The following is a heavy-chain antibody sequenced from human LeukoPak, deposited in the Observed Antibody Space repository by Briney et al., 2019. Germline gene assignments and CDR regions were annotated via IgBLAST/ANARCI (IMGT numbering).Heavy chain of an antibody. V-gene: IGHV7-4-1*02. CDR1: GYTFTSYA. CDR2: INTNTGNP. Sequence: ASVKVSCKASGYTFTSYAMHWVRQAPGQGLEWVGWINTNTGNPTYAQGFTGRFVFSLDTSVSTAYPQISTLKAEDTAVYYCARVGYDILTGYSRGFDYWGQGTLVTVSS. CDR3: ARVGYDILTGYSRGFDY. D-gene: IGHD3-9*01. J-gene: IGHJ4*02.